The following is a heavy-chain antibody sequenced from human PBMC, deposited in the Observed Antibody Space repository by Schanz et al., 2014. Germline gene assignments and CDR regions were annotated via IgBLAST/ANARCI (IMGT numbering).Heavy chain of an antibody. CDR3: ARDSRYCTGVDCKGDAFDL. V-gene: IGHV3-7*01. CDR2: IKEDGSKK. D-gene: IGHD2-8*02. Sequence: VQLVESGGCVVQPGRSLRLSCAASGFTFTGHWMSWVRQAPGKGLEWVANIKEDGSKKYYVDSVRGRFTISRDNAKNALYLQLNSLTAEDTAVYHCARDSRYCTGVDCKGDAFDLWGQGTLVTVSS. CDR1: GFTFTGHW. J-gene: IGHJ3*01.